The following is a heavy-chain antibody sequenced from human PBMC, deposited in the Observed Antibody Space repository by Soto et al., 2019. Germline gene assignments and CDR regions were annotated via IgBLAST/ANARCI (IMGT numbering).Heavy chain of an antibody. Sequence: GASVKVSCKASGYTFTTYGISWVRQAPGQGLEWMGWISAYNGFKNYAQNLQDRVTMTTDAFTSRAYMELRSLRSDDTAVYYCARDKGAIFAGREYYGMDVWGQGTKVTVYS. J-gene: IGHJ6*02. CDR3: ARDKGAIFAGREYYGMDV. CDR2: ISAYNGFK. D-gene: IGHD3-3*01. V-gene: IGHV1-18*04. CDR1: GYTFTTYG.